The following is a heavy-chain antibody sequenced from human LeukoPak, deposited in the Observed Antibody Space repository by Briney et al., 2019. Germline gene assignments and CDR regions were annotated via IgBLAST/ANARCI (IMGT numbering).Heavy chain of an antibody. CDR1: GGSISGYY. CDR3: ARVSGYCSTTSCRGIEY. CDR2: THYSGST. V-gene: IGHV4-59*01. D-gene: IGHD2-2*01. J-gene: IGHJ4*02. Sequence: SETLSLTCSVSGGSISGYYWSWIRQPPGKGLEWMGYTHYSGSTNYNPSLKSRVTISVDTSKNQFSLKLSSVTAADTAVYYCARVSGYCSTTSCRGIEYWGQGTLVTVS.